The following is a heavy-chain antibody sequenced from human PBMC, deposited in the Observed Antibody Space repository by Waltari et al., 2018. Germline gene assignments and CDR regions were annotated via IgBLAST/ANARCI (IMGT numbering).Heavy chain of an antibody. CDR3: TRGGDDSSWYWRN. J-gene: IGHJ4*02. D-gene: IGHD6-13*01. CDR1: GFTFGNNW. V-gene: IGHV3-7*01. CDR2: INQDGSEK. Sequence: EVQLVESGGGLVQPGGSLRLSCAACGFTFGNNWMTWVRQAPGKGLEWVANINQDGSEKYSVESVKGRFTISRDNAKNSLYLQLNSLRADDTAVYYCTRGGDDSSWYWRNWGQGTLVTVSS.